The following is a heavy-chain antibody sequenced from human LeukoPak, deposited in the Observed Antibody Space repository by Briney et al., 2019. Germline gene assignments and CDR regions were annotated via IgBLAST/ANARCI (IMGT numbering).Heavy chain of an antibody. CDR3: ARNYGHNSKYFDF. V-gene: IGHV1-2*02. D-gene: IGHD4-17*01. CDR1: GYTFTDYF. J-gene: IGHJ4*02. CDR2: IRPNSGDT. Sequence: GASVTVSCKASGYTFTDYFIHWLRQAPGQGLEWMGWIRPNSGDTHYAQRFQGRVTMTSDTSVSTAHMELSSLRSDDTAIYYCARNYGHNSKYFDFWGRGTLVTVSS.